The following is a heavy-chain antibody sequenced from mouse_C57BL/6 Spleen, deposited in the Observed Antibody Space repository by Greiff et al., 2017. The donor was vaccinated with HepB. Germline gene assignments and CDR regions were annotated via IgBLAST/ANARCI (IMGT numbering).Heavy chain of an antibody. CDR3: ARSLDVSSYFAY. D-gene: IGHD1-1*01. V-gene: IGHV1-81*01. CDR1: GYTFTSYG. Sequence: QVQLKESGAELARPGASVKLSCKASGYTFTSYGISWVKQRTGQGLEWIGEIYPRSGNTYYNEKFKGKATLTADKYSSTAYMELRSLTSEDSAVYFCARSLDVSSYFAYWGQGTLVTVSA. J-gene: IGHJ3*01. CDR2: IYPRSGNT.